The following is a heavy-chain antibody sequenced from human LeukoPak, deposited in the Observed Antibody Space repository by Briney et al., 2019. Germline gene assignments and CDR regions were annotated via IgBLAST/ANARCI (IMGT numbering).Heavy chain of an antibody. Sequence: PGGSLRLSCAASGFSFSSYSMYCVRQAPGKGLEWLSYITGGSSTIYYADSVKGRFTISRDDAKNSLYLQMNSLRADDTAVYYCARDGGGRYSISWYIAYWGQGALVTVSS. CDR3: ARDGGGRYSISWYIAY. V-gene: IGHV3-48*01. CDR1: GFSFSSYS. CDR2: ITGGSSTI. J-gene: IGHJ4*02. D-gene: IGHD6-13*01.